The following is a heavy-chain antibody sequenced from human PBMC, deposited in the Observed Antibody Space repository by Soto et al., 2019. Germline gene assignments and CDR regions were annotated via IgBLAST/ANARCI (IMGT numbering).Heavy chain of an antibody. Sequence: GGSLRLSCEASGFIFSTYAMTWVRQAPGKGLEWVSVISGSGANTYYADSVKGRFTISRDNSKNTLYLQMNSLRAEDTAVYYCARSWGWVTSSPDYWGQGTLVTVSS. V-gene: IGHV3-23*01. D-gene: IGHD2-21*02. CDR3: ARSWGWVTSSPDY. J-gene: IGHJ4*02. CDR2: ISGSGANT. CDR1: GFIFSTYA.